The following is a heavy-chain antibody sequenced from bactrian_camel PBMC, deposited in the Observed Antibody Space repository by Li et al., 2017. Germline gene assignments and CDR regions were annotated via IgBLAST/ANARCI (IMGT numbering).Heavy chain of an antibody. CDR1: AYILENCG. V-gene: IGHV3S60*01. J-gene: IGHJ4*01. D-gene: IGHD6*01. Sequence: HVQLVESGGGEVQAGGSLKLSCAGSAYILENCGMVWYRQAKGKEEKLVSVRKDGTPVYEDTVKGRFTLSHDRSKNTMYLRMDNLKTEDTGVYYCAALNSTYGGRFGWCKDFRGQGTQVTVS. CDR2: VRKDGTP. CDR3: AALNSTYGGRFGWCKDF.